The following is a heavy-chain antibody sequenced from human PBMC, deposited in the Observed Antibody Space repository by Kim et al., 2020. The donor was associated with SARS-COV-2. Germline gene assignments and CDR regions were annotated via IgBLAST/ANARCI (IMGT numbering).Heavy chain of an antibody. CDR3: ARDSGAYYYDSSGFYYFDY. V-gene: IGHV1-18*01. D-gene: IGHD3-22*01. Sequence: ASVKVSCKASGYTFTSYGISWVRQAPGQGLEWMGWISAYNGNTNYAQKLQGRVTMTTDTSTSTAYKELRSLRSDDTAVYYCARDSGAYYYDSSGFYYFDYWGQGTLVTVSS. J-gene: IGHJ4*02. CDR2: ISAYNGNT. CDR1: GYTFTSYG.